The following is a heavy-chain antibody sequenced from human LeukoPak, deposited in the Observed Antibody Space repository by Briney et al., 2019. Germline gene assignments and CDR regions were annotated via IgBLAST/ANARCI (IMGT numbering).Heavy chain of an antibody. J-gene: IGHJ6*03. CDR3: ARARYSGFKLLSHDWNYYYYMDV. V-gene: IGHV1-46*01. D-gene: IGHD5-12*01. CDR2: INPSGGST. CDR1: GYTLTELS. Sequence: GASVKVSCKVSGYTLTELSMHWVRQAPGQGLEWMGIINPSGGSTSYAQKFQGRVTMTRDMSTSTVYMELSSLRSEDTAVYYCARARYSGFKLLSHDWNYYYYMDVWGKGTTVTVSS.